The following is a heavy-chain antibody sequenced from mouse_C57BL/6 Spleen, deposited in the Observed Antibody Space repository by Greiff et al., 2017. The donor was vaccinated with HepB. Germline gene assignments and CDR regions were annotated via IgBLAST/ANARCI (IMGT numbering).Heavy chain of an antibody. Sequence: EVQLVESGGGLVKPGGSLKLSCAASGFTFSDYGLHWVRQAPEKGLEWVAYISSGSSTIYYADTVKGRFTISRDNANNTLFLQMTSLRSEDTAMYYGARRGMTTVVATDYAMDYWGQGTSVTVSS. CDR2: ISSGSSTI. CDR3: ARRGMTTVVATDYAMDY. J-gene: IGHJ4*01. V-gene: IGHV5-17*01. D-gene: IGHD1-1*01. CDR1: GFTFSDYG.